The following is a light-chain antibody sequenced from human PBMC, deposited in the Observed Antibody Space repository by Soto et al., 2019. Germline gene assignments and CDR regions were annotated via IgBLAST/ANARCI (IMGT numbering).Light chain of an antibody. V-gene: IGLV1-40*01. CDR1: SSNIGAGYN. J-gene: IGLJ2*01. CDR2: DNN. Sequence: QSVLTQPPSVSGAPGERVTISCTGSSSNIGAGYNVHWYQQPPGTAPKLLIYDNNNRPSGVPDRFSGSKSGTSASLAITGLQAEDEADYYCQSYDSSLSGVVFGGGTKLTVL. CDR3: QSYDSSLSGVV.